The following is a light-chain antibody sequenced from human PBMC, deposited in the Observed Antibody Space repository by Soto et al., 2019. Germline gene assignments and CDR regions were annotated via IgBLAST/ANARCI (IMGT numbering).Light chain of an antibody. V-gene: IGKV3-20*01. J-gene: IGKJ2*01. CDR2: DVS. CDR1: QSVIGSY. CDR3: QQYGTSPYT. Sequence: EIVLTQSPGILSLSPGERATLSCRASQSVIGSYFAWYQQKPGQAPRLLIYDVSSRPTDIPDRFSGSGSGTAFTLTTNRLETEDFAVYFCQQYGTSPYTFGQGTQLEIK.